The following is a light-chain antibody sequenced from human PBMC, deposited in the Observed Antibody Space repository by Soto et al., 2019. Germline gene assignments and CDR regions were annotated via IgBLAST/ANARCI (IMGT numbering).Light chain of an antibody. CDR1: QSIGLA. CDR3: QQRTDRPPWT. Sequence: EIVLTQSPATLSLSPGERATLSCRASQSIGLAIAWYQHKPGHAPRLLIFDASHRATGIPARFRGSGSGRDFTLSISSLEPEDFAVYYCQQRTDRPPWTFGQGTKVDI. CDR2: DAS. V-gene: IGKV3-11*02. J-gene: IGKJ1*01.